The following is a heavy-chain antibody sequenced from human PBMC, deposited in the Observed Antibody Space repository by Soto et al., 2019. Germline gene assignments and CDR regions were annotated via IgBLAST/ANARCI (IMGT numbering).Heavy chain of an antibody. Sequence: QVQLVQSEAEVKKPGSSVKVSCKASGGSFSRYAISWVRQAPGQWPEWMGGLIPIFGTTIYAQKFQGRVTITADESTSTAYLELSSLRSDDTAVYYCARHNRDWLTTLRTHYGMDVWGQGTTVTVSS. V-gene: IGHV1-69*01. CDR1: GGSFSRYA. CDR2: LIPIFGTT. J-gene: IGHJ6*02. D-gene: IGHD4-17*01. CDR3: ARHNRDWLTTLRTHYGMDV.